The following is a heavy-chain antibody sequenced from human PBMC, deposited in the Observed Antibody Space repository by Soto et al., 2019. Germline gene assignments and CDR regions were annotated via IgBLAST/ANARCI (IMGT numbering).Heavy chain of an antibody. Sequence: QVQLVESGGGVVQPGRSLRLSCAASGFTFSSSGMHWVRQAPGKGLEGVAVISYDGSNKYYADSVKGRFTISRDNSKNTLYLQINSMRAEDTAVYYCAKVSCYFYYYMDVWGKGTTVTVSS. V-gene: IGHV3-30*18. J-gene: IGHJ6*03. CDR1: GFTFSSSG. CDR3: AKVSCYFYYYMDV. CDR2: ISYDGSNK.